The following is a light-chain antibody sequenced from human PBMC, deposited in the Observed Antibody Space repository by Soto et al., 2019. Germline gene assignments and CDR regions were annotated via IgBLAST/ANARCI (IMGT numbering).Light chain of an antibody. CDR3: SSFTSSITLVV. CDR2: EVS. J-gene: IGLJ2*01. V-gene: IGLV2-14*01. CDR1: SSDFGAYNY. Sequence: QSALTQPASVSGSPGQSITISCTGTSSDFGAYNYVSWYQHHPGKAPKLMIYEVSNRPSGVSNRFSGSKSGNTASLTISGLQAEDEADYYCSSFTSSITLVVFGGGTKLTVL.